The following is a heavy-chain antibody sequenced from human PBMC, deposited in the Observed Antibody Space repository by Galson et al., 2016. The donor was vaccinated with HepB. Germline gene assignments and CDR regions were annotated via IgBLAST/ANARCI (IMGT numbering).Heavy chain of an antibody. CDR3: ATAHHYYDAGGRREGLGF. CDR1: GYSFIELS. J-gene: IGHJ4*02. Sequence: SVKVSCKVSGYSFIELSMHWVRQAPGKGLEWMGGYAREEGETIFAQTFQGRVTVTEDTSINTAYMELSSLTSEDTAVYYCATAHHYYDAGGRREGLGFWGQGTLVTVSS. CDR2: YAREEGET. V-gene: IGHV1-24*01. D-gene: IGHD3-22*01.